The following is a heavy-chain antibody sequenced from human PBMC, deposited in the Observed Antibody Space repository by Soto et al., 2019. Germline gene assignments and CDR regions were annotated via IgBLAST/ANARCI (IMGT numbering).Heavy chain of an antibody. D-gene: IGHD2-15*01. CDR1: GGSISSSSYY. J-gene: IGHJ6*02. CDR2: IYYSGST. CDR3: ARNVRGYCSGGSCYGLYYYGMDV. V-gene: IGHV4-39*01. Sequence: TLSLTCTVSGGSISSSSYYWGWIRQPPGKGLEWIGSIYYSGSTYYNPSLKSRVTISVDTSKNQFSLKLSSVTAADTAVYYCARNVRGYCSGGSCYGLYYYGMDVWGPGTLVTVSS.